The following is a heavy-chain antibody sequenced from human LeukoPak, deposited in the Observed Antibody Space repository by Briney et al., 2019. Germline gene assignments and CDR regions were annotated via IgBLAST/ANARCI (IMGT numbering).Heavy chain of an antibody. D-gene: IGHD4-17*01. CDR2: ISSSSSYI. J-gene: IGHJ4*02. CDR3: ARATDGDYVPY. Sequence: GGSLRLSCAASGFTFSSYAMSWVRQAPGKGLEWVSSISSSSSYINYADSVKGRFTISRDNAKNSLYLQMNSLRVEDTAVYYCARATDGDYVPYWGQGTLVTVSS. V-gene: IGHV3-21*01. CDR1: GFTFSSYA.